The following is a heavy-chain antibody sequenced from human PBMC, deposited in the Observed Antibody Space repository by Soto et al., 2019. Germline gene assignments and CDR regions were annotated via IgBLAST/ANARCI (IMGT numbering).Heavy chain of an antibody. D-gene: IGHD2-2*01. CDR3: ARGIVVVPAARDKIYLMDF. J-gene: IGHJ6*02. Sequence: ASVKVSCKASGYTFTGYYMHWVRQAPGQGLEWMGWINPNSGGTNYAQKFQGWVTMTRDTSISTAYMELSRLRSDDTAVYYCARGIVVVPAARDKIYLMDFWGQGTTVPVSS. CDR2: INPNSGGT. V-gene: IGHV1-2*04. CDR1: GYTFTGYY.